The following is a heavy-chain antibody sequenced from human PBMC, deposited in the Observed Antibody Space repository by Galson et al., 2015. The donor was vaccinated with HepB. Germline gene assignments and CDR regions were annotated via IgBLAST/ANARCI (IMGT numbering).Heavy chain of an antibody. CDR2: IWYDGSNK. CDR1: GFTFSSCG. CDR3: AKERSADTVLDY. J-gene: IGHJ4*02. D-gene: IGHD5-18*01. V-gene: IGHV3-33*06. Sequence: SLRLSCAASGFTFSSCGMHWVRQAPGKGLEWVAVIWYDGSNKYYADSVKGRFTFSRDNSKNTLYLQMNSLRAEDTVVYYCAKERSADTVLDYWGQGTLVTVSS.